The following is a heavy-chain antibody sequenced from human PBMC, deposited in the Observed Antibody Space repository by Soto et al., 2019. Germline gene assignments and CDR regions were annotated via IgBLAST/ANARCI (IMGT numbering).Heavy chain of an antibody. CDR2: IYYSGST. V-gene: IGHV4-59*08. D-gene: IGHD3-10*01. CDR1: GGSISSYY. CDR3: ARFYGSGSYYYYYYMDV. Sequence: KQSQTLSLTCTVSGGSISSYYWSWIRQPPGKGLEWIGYIYYSGSTNYNPSLKSRVTISVDTSKNQFSLKLSSVTAADTAVYYCARFYGSGSYYYYYYMDVWGKGTTVTVSS. J-gene: IGHJ6*03.